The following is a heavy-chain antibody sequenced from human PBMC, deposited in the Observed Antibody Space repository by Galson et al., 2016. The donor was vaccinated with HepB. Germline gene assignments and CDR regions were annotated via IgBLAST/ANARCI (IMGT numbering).Heavy chain of an antibody. CDR2: INPNVGST. CDR1: GYTFTAYF. Sequence: SVKVSCKASGYTFTAYFVYWVRQAPGQGLEWMGFINPNVGSTTFAQKFQDRVTMTRDTSTSTVFMELSGLRSEDTAVYFCARGDLNYYYALDVWGQGTTVTVSS. V-gene: IGHV1-46*01. J-gene: IGHJ6*02. CDR3: ARGDLNYYYALDV. D-gene: IGHD3-3*01.